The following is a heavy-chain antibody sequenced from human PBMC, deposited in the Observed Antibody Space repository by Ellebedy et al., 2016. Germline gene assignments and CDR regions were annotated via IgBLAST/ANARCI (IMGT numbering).Heavy chain of an antibody. CDR2: IYGGSPS. V-gene: IGHV3-53*01. CDR1: GFRVTSND. D-gene: IGHD1-14*01. J-gene: IGHJ3*01. CDR3: VTRHNGAFDF. Sequence: GESLKISXAASGFRVTSNDMSWVRQAPGKGLDLVALIYGGSPSYYAESVKGRFTVSIDKSKKTLYLHMTGLGVEDTALYYCVTRHNGAFDFWGQGTMVTVSS.